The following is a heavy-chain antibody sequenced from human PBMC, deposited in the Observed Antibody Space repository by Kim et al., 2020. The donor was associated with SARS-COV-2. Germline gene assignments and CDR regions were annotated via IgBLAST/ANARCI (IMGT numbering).Heavy chain of an antibody. CDR3: ARVIRGYSYRGAFDI. CDR2: ISYDGSNK. J-gene: IGHJ3*02. V-gene: IGHV3-30-3*01. D-gene: IGHD5-18*01. Sequence: GGSLRLSCAASGFTFSSYAMHWVRQAPGKGLEWVAVISYDGSNKYYADSVKGRFTISRDNSKNTLYLQMNSLRAEDTAVYYCARVIRGYSYRGAFDIWGQGTMVTVSS. CDR1: GFTFSSYA.